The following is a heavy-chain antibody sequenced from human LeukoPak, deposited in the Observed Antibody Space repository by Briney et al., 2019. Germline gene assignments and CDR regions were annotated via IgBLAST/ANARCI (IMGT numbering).Heavy chain of an antibody. D-gene: IGHD6-13*01. J-gene: IGHJ5*02. CDR3: ARGWQQLANWFDP. V-gene: IGHV4-31*03. CDR1: GGSISSGNYY. CDR2: ISTSGST. Sequence: TLSLTCTVSGGSISSGNYYWSWIRQHPGKGLEWIGYISTSGSTYYNPSLKSRVSISLDTSNNQFSLKLTSVTAADTAVYYCARGWQQLANWFDPWGQGALVTVSS.